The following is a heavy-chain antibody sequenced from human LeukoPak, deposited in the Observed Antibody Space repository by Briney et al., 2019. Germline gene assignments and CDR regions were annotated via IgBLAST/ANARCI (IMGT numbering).Heavy chain of an antibody. Sequence: GGSLRLSCAASGFTFSSYAMSWVRQAPGKGLEWVSAISGSGGSTYYADSVKGRSTISRDNSKNTLYLQMNSLRAGDTAVYYCAKDLRYGDRDYWGQGTLVTASS. CDR2: ISGSGGST. D-gene: IGHD4-17*01. CDR1: GFTFSSYA. J-gene: IGHJ4*02. V-gene: IGHV3-23*01. CDR3: AKDLRYGDRDY.